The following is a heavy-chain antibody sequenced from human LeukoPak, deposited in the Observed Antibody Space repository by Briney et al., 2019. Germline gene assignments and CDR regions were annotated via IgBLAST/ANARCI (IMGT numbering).Heavy chain of an antibody. V-gene: IGHV1-69*04. Sequence: GASVTVSCKASGGTFSSYAISWVRQAPGQGLEWMGRIIPILGIANYAQKFQGRVTITADKSTSTAYMELSSLRSEDTAVYCCARDTPTYDSSGYYYWGQGTLVTVSS. CDR2: IIPILGIA. D-gene: IGHD3-22*01. CDR1: GGTFSSYA. J-gene: IGHJ4*02. CDR3: ARDTPTYDSSGYYY.